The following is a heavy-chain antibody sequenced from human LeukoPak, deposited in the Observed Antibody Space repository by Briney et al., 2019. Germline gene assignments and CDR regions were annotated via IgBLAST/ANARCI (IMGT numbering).Heavy chain of an antibody. J-gene: IGHJ6*04. CDR3: AELGITMIGGV. CDR1: GFTFSSYA. Sequence: GGSLRLSCAASGFTFSSYAMHWVRQAPGKGLEWVSYISSSGSTIYYADSVKGRFTISRDNAKNSLYLQMDSLRAEDTAVYYCAELGITMIGGVWGKGTTVTISS. V-gene: IGHV3-48*03. CDR2: ISSSGSTI. D-gene: IGHD3-10*02.